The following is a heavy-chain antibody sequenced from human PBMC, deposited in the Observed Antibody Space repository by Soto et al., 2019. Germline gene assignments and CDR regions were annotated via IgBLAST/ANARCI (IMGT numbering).Heavy chain of an antibody. D-gene: IGHD4-17*01. CDR2: IIPIFGTA. J-gene: IGHJ5*02. Sequence: ASVKVSCKASGGTFSSYAISWVRQAPGQGLEWIGGIIPIFGTANYAQKFQGRVTITADESTSTAYMELSSLRSEDTAVFYCARDEVRTVTYGGGFDPWGQGTLVTVSS. CDR1: GGTFSSYA. CDR3: ARDEVRTVTYGGGFDP. V-gene: IGHV1-69*13.